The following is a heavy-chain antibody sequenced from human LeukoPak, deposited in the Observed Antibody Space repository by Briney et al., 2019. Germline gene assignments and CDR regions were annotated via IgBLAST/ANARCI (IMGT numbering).Heavy chain of an antibody. D-gene: IGHD3-22*01. CDR1: GGTFSSYA. CDR3: ARRTPISYDSSGYGDAFDV. J-gene: IGHJ3*01. V-gene: IGHV1-69*05. Sequence: SVKVSCKASGGTFSSYAISWVRQAPGQGLEWMGRIIPIFGTANYAQKFQGRVTITTDESTSTAYMELSSLRSEDTAVYYCARRTPISYDSSGYGDAFDVWGQGTMVTVSS. CDR2: IIPIFGTA.